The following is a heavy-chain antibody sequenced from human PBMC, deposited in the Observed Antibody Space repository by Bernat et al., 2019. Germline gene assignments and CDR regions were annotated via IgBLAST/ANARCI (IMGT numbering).Heavy chain of an antibody. J-gene: IGHJ3*02. D-gene: IGHD6-19*01. V-gene: IGHV1-69*06. CDR3: AGGSGSGWYSAFDI. Sequence: QVQLVQSGAEVKKPGSSVKVSCKASGGTFSSYAISWVRQAPGQGLEWMGGIIPIFGTATYAQKFQGRVTITANKSTSTAYMELSSMRSEDTAVYYCAGGSGSGWYSAFDIWGQGTMVTVSS. CDR2: IIPIFGTA. CDR1: GGTFSSYA.